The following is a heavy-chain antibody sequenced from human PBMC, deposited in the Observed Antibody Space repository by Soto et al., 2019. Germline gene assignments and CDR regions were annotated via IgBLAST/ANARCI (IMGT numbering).Heavy chain of an antibody. J-gene: IGHJ4*02. V-gene: IGHV3-53*01. CDR3: ARVPREVEMATLPDY. CDR2: IYSGGST. D-gene: IGHD5-12*01. CDR1: GFTVSSNY. Sequence: EVQLVESGGGLIQPGGSLRLSCAASGFTVSSNYMSWVRQAPGQGLEWVSVIYSGGSTYYADSVKGRFTISRDNSKSTLYRQMNSLRAEDTAVYYCARVPREVEMATLPDYWGQGTLVTVSS.